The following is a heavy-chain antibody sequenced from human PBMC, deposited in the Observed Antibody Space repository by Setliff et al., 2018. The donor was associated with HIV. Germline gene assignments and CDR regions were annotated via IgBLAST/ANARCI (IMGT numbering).Heavy chain of an antibody. CDR1: GGSISSYY. V-gene: IGHV4-59*01. Sequence: SETLSLTCTVSGGSISSYYWSWIRQPPGKGLEWIGYIYYSGSTNYNPSLKSRVTISVDTSKNQFSLKLSSVTAADTAVYYCARDRSSGQGYYYYYMDVWGKGTTVTVSS. CDR3: ARDRSSGQGYYYYYMDV. D-gene: IGHD6-19*01. CDR2: IYYSGST. J-gene: IGHJ6*03.